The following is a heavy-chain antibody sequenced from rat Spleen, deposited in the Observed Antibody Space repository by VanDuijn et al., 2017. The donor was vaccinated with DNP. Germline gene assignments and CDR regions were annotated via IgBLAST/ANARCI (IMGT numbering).Heavy chain of an antibody. CDR1: GFIFSNYW. CDR2: IYYDSSKM. V-gene: IGHV5-50*01. CDR3: ARGPNYGGWPDYFDY. Sequence: EVLLVESDGGLVQPGRSLKISCIASGFIFSNYWMTWIRQAPKKGLEWIAMIYYDSSKMYYADTVKGRFTISRDNAQNTLYLQMSKLGSEDTAIYYCARGPNYGGWPDYFDYWGQGVMVTVSS. J-gene: IGHJ2*01. D-gene: IGHD1-11*01.